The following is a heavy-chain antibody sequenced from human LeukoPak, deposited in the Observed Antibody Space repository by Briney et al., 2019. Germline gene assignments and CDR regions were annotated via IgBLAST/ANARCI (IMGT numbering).Heavy chain of an antibody. CDR3: ARGDGYNFFDY. V-gene: IGHV3-53*01. CDR1: GFSVTNNY. D-gene: IGHD5-24*01. Sequence: PGGSLRLSCAVSGFSVTNNYMSWVRQAPGKGLEWVSVFYVGGATYYADSVKGRFTISKDNSENTLYLQMKSLRAEGTAVYYCARGDGYNFFDYWGQGTLVTVSS. J-gene: IGHJ4*02. CDR2: FYVGGAT.